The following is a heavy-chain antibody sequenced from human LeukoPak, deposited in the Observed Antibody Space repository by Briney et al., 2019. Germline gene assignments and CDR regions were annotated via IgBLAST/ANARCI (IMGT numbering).Heavy chain of an antibody. V-gene: IGHV1-69*05. J-gene: IGHJ4*02. CDR1: GFTFTNYY. CDR2: IIPISGTT. D-gene: IGHD4-17*01. CDR3: ARGDYGDYVHFDY. Sequence: RASVKVSCKASGFTFTNYYMHWVRQAPGQGLEWMGKIIPISGTTNYAQKFQGRVTITTDESTSTAYMELSSLRSEDTAVYYCARGDYGDYVHFDYWGQGTLVTVSS.